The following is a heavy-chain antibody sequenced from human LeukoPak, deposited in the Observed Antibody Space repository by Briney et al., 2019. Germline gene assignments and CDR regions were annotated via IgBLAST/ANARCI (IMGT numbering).Heavy chain of an antibody. V-gene: IGHV5-51*01. D-gene: IGHD3-10*01. CDR1: GYHFTSYW. CDR3: AMVRAADIDY. Sequence: GGALQISWKGSGYHFTSYWSGGVRRLPGKGLEWMGIIYPGDSDTRYSPSFQGQVTISADKSISTAYLQWSSLKASDTAMYYCAMVRAADIDYWGQGTLVTVSS. J-gene: IGHJ4*02. CDR2: IYPGDSDT.